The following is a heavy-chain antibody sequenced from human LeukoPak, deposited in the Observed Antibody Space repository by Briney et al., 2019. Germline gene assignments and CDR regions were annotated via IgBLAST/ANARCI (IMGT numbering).Heavy chain of an antibody. D-gene: IGHD3-22*01. J-gene: IGHJ4*02. CDR1: GFTFSNNW. CDR3: AREGSGYYGDY. V-gene: IGHV3-7*01. Sequence: GGSLRLSCAASGFTFSNNWMSWVRQAPGKGLEWVANIKQDGSDKYYVDSVKGRFTISRDHAKNSLYLQMNSLRAEDTAVYYCAREGSGYYGDYWGQGTLVTVSS. CDR2: IKQDGSDK.